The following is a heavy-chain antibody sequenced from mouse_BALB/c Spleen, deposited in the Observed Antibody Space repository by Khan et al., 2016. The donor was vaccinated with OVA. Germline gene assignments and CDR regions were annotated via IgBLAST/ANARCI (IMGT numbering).Heavy chain of an antibody. V-gene: IGHV2-6-1*01. D-gene: IGHD2-10*01. CDR3: ARQPYYHYYIMDY. CDR1: GFSLTNYG. CDR2: IWSDGST. Sequence: QVQLKQSGPGLVAPSQSLSITCIISGFSLTNYGVHWVRQPPGKGLEWLVVIWSDGSTTYNSALKSRLSISKDNSKSQVFLKMNSLQTDDTAMYYCARQPYYHYYIMDYWSQGTSVTVSS. J-gene: IGHJ4*01.